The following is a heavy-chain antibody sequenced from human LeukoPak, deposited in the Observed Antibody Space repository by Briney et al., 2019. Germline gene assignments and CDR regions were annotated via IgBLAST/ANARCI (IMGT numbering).Heavy chain of an antibody. V-gene: IGHV3-23*01. J-gene: IGHJ6*02. CDR2: ISGSGGST. CDR1: GFTFSSYA. D-gene: IGHD6-19*01. CDR3: AKVRVGAVAYNVGRRYGMDV. Sequence: GGSLRLSCAASGFTFSSYAMSWVRQAPGKGLEWVSAISGSGGSTYYADSVKGRFTISRDNSNNTLYLQMNSLRAEDTAVYYCAKVRVGAVAYNVGRRYGMDVWGQGTTVTVSS.